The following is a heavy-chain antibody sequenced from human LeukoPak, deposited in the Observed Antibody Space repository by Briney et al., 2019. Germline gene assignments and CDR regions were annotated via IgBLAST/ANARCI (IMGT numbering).Heavy chain of an antibody. CDR3: ARVPPGYGDYEFDY. D-gene: IGHD4-17*01. CDR2: INPNSGGT. J-gene: IGHJ4*02. CDR1: GYTFTGYY. Sequence: ASVKVSCKASGYTFTGYYMHWVQQAPGQGLEWMGWINPNSGGTNYAQKFQGRVTMTRDTSISTAYMELSRLRSDDTAVYYCARVPPGYGDYEFDYWGQGTLVTVSS. V-gene: IGHV1-2*02.